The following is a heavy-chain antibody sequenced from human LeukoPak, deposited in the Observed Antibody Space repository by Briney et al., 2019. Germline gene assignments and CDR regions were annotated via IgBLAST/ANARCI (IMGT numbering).Heavy chain of an antibody. CDR3: ARGLRNSSGWGRYYYYYMDV. CDR2: IYYSGST. V-gene: IGHV4-39*07. J-gene: IGHJ6*03. Sequence: PSETLSLTCTVSGGSISSGSYYWSWIRQPPGKGLEWIGSIYYSGSTYYNPSLKSRVTISVDTSKNQFSLKLSSVTAADTAVYYCARGLRNSSGWGRYYYYYMDVWGKGTTVTVSS. CDR1: GGSISSGSYY. D-gene: IGHD6-19*01.